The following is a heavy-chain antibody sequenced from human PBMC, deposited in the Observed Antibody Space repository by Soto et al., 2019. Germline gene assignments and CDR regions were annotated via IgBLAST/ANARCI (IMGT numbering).Heavy chain of an antibody. D-gene: IGHD3-10*01. Sequence: GESLKISCKGSGYSFTSYWIGWVRQMLGKGLEWMGIIYPGDSDTRYSPSFQGQVTISADKSISTAYLQWSSLKASDTAMYYCARHISMVRGGTGYYGMDVWGQGTTVTV. CDR1: GYSFTSYW. J-gene: IGHJ6*02. CDR2: IYPGDSDT. V-gene: IGHV5-51*01. CDR3: ARHISMVRGGTGYYGMDV.